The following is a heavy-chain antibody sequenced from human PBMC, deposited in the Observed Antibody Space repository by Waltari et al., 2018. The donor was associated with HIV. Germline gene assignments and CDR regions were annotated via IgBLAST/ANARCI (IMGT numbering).Heavy chain of an antibody. CDR2: MYSTGTT. J-gene: IGHJ3*01. Sequence: QVRLQESGPGLVKPSETLSRTCSVSASSINSRYYGGWIRQAPGKGLEWLGSMYSTGTTYYHPSLKCRVIISLTMSRNQFSLQLTSVTAADTAVYYCARAHDYYDSSGYTCYAFDPWGQGTMVIVSS. D-gene: IGHD3-22*01. CDR1: ASSINSRYY. V-gene: IGHV4-38-2*02. CDR3: ARAHDYYDSSGYTCYAFDP.